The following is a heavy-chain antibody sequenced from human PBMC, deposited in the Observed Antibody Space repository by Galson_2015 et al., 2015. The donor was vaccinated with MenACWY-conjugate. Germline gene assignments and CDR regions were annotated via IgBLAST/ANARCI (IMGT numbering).Heavy chain of an antibody. J-gene: IGHJ5*02. CDR3: ARDSGGYSYGYVS. V-gene: IGHV3-48*01. Sequence: SLRLSCAASGFTFSSYSMNWVRQAPGKGLEWVSYISSSSSTIYYADSVKGRFTISRDNAKNSLYLQMNSLRAEDTAVYYCARDSGGYSYGYVSWGQGTLVTVSS. D-gene: IGHD5-18*01. CDR2: ISSSSSTI. CDR1: GFTFSSYS.